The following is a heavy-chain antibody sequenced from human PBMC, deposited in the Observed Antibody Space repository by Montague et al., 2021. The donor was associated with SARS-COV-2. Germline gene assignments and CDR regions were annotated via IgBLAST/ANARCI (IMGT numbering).Heavy chain of an antibody. CDR3: ARGGGRDAFDI. D-gene: IGHD3-10*01. CDR2: IYSGGST. Sequence: TLRLSCAASGLTVSSNYMCWVRQAPGKGLEWVSVIYSGGSTYYADSVKGRFTISRDNSKNTLYLQMNSLRAEDTAVYYCARGGGRDAFDIWGQGTMVTVSS. J-gene: IGHJ3*02. V-gene: IGHV3-53*01. CDR1: GLTVSSNY.